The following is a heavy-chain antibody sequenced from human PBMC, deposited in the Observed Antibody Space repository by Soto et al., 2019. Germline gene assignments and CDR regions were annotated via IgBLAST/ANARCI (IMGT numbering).Heavy chain of an antibody. CDR1: GFTFSSYA. V-gene: IGHV3-23*01. Sequence: EVQLLESGGGLVQPGGSLRLSCAASGFTFSSYAMSWVRQAPGKGLEWVSAISGSGGSTYYADSVKGRFTISRDNSKNTLYLQMNSVRAEDTAVYYCAKAFWGELSLVNGGYFDYWGQGTLVTVSS. J-gene: IGHJ4*02. CDR3: AKAFWGELSLVNGGYFDY. D-gene: IGHD3-16*02. CDR2: ISGSGGST.